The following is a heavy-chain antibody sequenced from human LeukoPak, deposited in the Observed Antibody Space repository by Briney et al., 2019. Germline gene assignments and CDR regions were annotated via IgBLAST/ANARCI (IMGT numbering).Heavy chain of an antibody. CDR2: ISGSGGST. V-gene: IGHV3-23*01. D-gene: IGHD3-22*01. Sequence: PGGSLRLSCAASGFTFSSYGISWVRQAPGKGLEWVSAISGSGGSTYYADSVKGRFTISRDNSKNTLYLQMNSLRAEDTAVYYCAKDRGSYYYDSSGSSYDYWGQGTLVTVSS. J-gene: IGHJ4*02. CDR1: GFTFSSYG. CDR3: AKDRGSYYYDSSGSSYDY.